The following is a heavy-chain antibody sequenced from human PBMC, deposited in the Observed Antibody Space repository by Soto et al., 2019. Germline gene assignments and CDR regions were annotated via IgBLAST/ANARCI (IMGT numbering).Heavy chain of an antibody. CDR2: IYYSGST. V-gene: IGHV4-31*03. D-gene: IGHD3-22*01. CDR1: GGSISSGGYY. CDR3: ARASYYDSSGSLYYYYYGMDV. J-gene: IGHJ6*02. Sequence: TLSLTCTVSGGSISSGGYYWSWIRQHPGKGLEWIGYIYYSGSTYYNPSLKSRVTISVDTSKNQFSLKLSSVTAADTAVYYCARASYYDSSGSLYYYYYGMDVWGQGTTVTVSS.